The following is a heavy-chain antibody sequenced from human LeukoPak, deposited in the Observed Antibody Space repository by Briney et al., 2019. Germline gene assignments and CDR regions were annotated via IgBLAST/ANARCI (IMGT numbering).Heavy chain of an antibody. J-gene: IGHJ6*02. D-gene: IGHD6-6*01. CDR1: GGSISSYY. CDR2: IYYSGST. CDR3: AGSEYKGVYYYGMDV. Sequence: SETLSLTCTVSGGSISSYYWSWIRQPPGKGLEWIGYIYYSGSTNYNPSLKSRVTISVDTSKNQFSLKLSSVTAAGTAVYYCAGSEYKGVYYYGMDVWGQGTTVTVSS. V-gene: IGHV4-59*01.